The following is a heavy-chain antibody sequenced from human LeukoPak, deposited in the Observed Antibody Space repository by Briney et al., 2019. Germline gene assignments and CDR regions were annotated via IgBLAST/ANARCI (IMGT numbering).Heavy chain of an antibody. Sequence: SETLSLTCAVYGGSFSGYSWSWIRQPPGKGLEWIGEINHSGSLNYNPSLKSRVTISVDMSKSQLSLNLSSVTAADTAVYYCARAAYSGSYHSDYWGQGTLVTVSS. V-gene: IGHV4-34*01. CDR2: INHSGSL. CDR1: GGSFSGYS. D-gene: IGHD1-26*01. CDR3: ARAAYSGSYHSDY. J-gene: IGHJ4*02.